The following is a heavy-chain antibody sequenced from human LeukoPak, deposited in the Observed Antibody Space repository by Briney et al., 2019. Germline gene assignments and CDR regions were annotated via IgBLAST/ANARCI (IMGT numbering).Heavy chain of an antibody. J-gene: IGHJ4*02. Sequence: GGSLRLSCAASGFTVFNYWMSWARQAPGKGLEWVANINLDGGQKYYVDSLKGRFTISRDNAKNSLYLQMNSLRAEDTAVYYCARDVDYANPRHDYWGQGTLVTVSS. V-gene: IGHV3-7*01. CDR1: GFTVFNYW. CDR2: INLDGGQK. CDR3: ARDVDYANPRHDY. D-gene: IGHD4/OR15-4a*01.